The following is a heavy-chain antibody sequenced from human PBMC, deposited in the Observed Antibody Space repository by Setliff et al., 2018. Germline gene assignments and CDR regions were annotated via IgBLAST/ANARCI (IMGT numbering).Heavy chain of an antibody. D-gene: IGHD3-3*01. Sequence: GASVKVSCKASGYTFTGYYMHWVRQAPGQGLEWMGWINPNSGGTNYAQKFQGWVTMTRDTSISTAYMELSRLRSDDTAVYYCARYSNDFWSGYYAFDIWGQGTMVTVSS. J-gene: IGHJ3*02. CDR1: GYTFTGYY. CDR3: ARYSNDFWSGYYAFDI. V-gene: IGHV1-2*04. CDR2: INPNSGGT.